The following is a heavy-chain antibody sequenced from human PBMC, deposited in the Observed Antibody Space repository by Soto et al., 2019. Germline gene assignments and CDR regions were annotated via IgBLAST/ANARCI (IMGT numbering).Heavy chain of an antibody. Sequence: PGESLKISCKASGYSFTRKWISWVRQMPGKGLEWMGRIDPTDSYTNYSPSFQGHVTISVDKSSSTAYVQWSSLKASDTAMYYCARLTPTYYDFWSGPAGGYYGMDVWGQGTTVTVSS. D-gene: IGHD3-3*01. CDR2: IDPTDSYT. CDR1: GYSFTRKW. J-gene: IGHJ6*02. CDR3: ARLTPTYYDFWSGPAGGYYGMDV. V-gene: IGHV5-10-1*01.